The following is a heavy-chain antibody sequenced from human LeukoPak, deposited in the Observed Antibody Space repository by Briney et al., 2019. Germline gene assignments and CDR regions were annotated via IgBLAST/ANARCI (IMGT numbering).Heavy chain of an antibody. J-gene: IGHJ4*02. Sequence: SGGSLRLSCAASGFTFSSYGMSWVRQAPGKGLEWVSAISGSGGSTYYADSVKGRFTISRDNAKNSPYLQRNSLRAEDTALYHCARGHYDSSGPSVYWGQGTLVTVSS. CDR2: ISGSGGST. CDR3: ARGHYDSSGPSVY. CDR1: GFTFSSYG. D-gene: IGHD3-22*01. V-gene: IGHV3-23*01.